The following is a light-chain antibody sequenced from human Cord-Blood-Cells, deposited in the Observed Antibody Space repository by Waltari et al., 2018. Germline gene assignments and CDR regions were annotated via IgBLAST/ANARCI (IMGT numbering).Light chain of an antibody. J-gene: IGKJ4*01. CDR3: QQSYSTPPLT. CDR1: QSISSY. Sequence: DIQMTQSPSSLSASVGDIVTITCRASQSISSYLNWYQQKPWKAPKLLIYTASSLQSGVPSRFSGSGSGTDFTLTISSLQPEDFATYYCQQSYSTPPLTFGGGTKVEIK. CDR2: TAS. V-gene: IGKV1-39*01.